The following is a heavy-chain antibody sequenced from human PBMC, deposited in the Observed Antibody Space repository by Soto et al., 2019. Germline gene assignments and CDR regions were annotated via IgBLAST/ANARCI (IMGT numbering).Heavy chain of an antibody. Sequence: ASVKVSCKASGYTFSNYGINWVRQAPGQGLEWMGWISAYNGNTHYAQKFQARVTLTTDTSTSTALLELGPLTPDDTAVHYCANLISNTYRAWGQGTLVTVSS. J-gene: IGHJ5*02. V-gene: IGHV1-18*04. CDR3: ANLISNTYRA. CDR1: GYTFSNYG. D-gene: IGHD2-2*01. CDR2: ISAYNGNT.